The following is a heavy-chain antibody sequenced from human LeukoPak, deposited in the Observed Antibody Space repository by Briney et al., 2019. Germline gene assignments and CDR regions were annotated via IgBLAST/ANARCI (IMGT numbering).Heavy chain of an antibody. V-gene: IGHV4-31*03. J-gene: IGHJ4*02. CDR2: IYYSGST. CDR1: GGSISSGGYY. Sequence: SQTLSLTCTVSGGSISSGGYYWSWIRQHPGKGLEWIGYIYYSGSTYYNPSLKSRVTIPVDTSKNQFSLKLSSVTAADTAVYYCARDRYFIGFDYWGQGTLVTVSS. D-gene: IGHD3-9*01. CDR3: ARDRYFIGFDY.